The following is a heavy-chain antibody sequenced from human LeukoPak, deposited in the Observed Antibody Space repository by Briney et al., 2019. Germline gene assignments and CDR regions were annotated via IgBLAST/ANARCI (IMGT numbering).Heavy chain of an antibody. CDR3: VMSIWFGESREVLGY. CDR1: GYTFTSYA. J-gene: IGHJ4*02. CDR2: INAGNGNT. V-gene: IGHV1-3*01. D-gene: IGHD3-10*01. Sequence: ASVKVSCKASGYTFTSYAMHWVRQAPGQRLEWMGWINAGNGNTKYSQKFQGRVTITRDTSASTAYMELSSLRSEDTAVYYCVMSIWFGESREVLGYWGQGTLVTVSS.